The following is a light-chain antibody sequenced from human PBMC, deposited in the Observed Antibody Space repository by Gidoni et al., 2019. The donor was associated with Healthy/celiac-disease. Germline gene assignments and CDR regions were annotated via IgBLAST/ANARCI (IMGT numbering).Light chain of an antibody. CDR2: GAS. Sequence: EMVLTQSPGTLSLSPGERATLSCRASQSVSSSYLAWYQQKPGQAPRLLIYGASSRATGIPDRFSVSGSGTDFTLTISRLEPEDFAVYYCQQYGSSPPYTFGQGTKLEIK. J-gene: IGKJ2*01. CDR1: QSVSSSY. V-gene: IGKV3-20*01. CDR3: QQYGSSPPYT.